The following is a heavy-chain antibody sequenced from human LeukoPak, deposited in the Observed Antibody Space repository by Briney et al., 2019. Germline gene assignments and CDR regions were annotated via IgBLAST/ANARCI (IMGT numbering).Heavy chain of an antibody. D-gene: IGHD3-22*01. J-gene: IGHJ4*02. CDR1: GFTFSSYS. V-gene: IGHV3-21*01. CDR2: ISSSSSYI. Sequence: GGSLRLSCAASGFTFSSYSMNWVRQAPGKGLEWVSSISSSSSYIYYADSVKGRFTISRDNAKNSLYLQMNSLRAEDTAVYYCARDPLSSGYYYREYYFDYWGRGTLVTVSS. CDR3: ARDPLSSGYYYREYYFDY.